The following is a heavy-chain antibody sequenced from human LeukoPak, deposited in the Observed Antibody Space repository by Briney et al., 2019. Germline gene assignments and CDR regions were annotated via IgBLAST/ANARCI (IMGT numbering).Heavy chain of an antibody. J-gene: IGHJ3*02. V-gene: IGHV3-33*01. CDR2: IWYDGSNK. D-gene: IGHD3-22*01. CDR3: ARETEYYYDSSGYAFDI. Sequence: PGGSLRLSCAASGFTFSSYGMPWVRQAPGKGLEWVAVIWYDGSNKYYADSVKGRFTISRDNSKNTLYLQMNSLRAEDTAVYYCARETEYYYDSSGYAFDIWGQGTMVTVSS. CDR1: GFTFSSYG.